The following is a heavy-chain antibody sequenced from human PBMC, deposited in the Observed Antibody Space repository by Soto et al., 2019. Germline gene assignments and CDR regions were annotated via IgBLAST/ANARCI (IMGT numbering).Heavy chain of an antibody. CDR2: ISAYNGNT. CDR1: GYTFTSYG. D-gene: IGHD2-2*01. J-gene: IGHJ6*02. CDR3: ATLGWCSSTSCRTEYYYYYGMDV. Sequence: ASVKVSCKASGYTFTSYGISWVRQAPGQGLEWMGWISAYNGNTNYAQKLQGRVTMTTDTSTSTAYMELRSLRSDDTAVYYCATLGWCSSTSCRTEYYYYYGMDVWGQGTTVTVSS. V-gene: IGHV1-18*04.